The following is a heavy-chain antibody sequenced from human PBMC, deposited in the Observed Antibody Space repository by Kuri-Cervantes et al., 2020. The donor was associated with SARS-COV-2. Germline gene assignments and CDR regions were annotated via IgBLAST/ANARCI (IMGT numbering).Heavy chain of an antibody. CDR3: ARVGGNCSGGSCYFSGFDY. CDR1: GGSFSGYY. D-gene: IGHD2-15*01. V-gene: IGHV4-34*01. J-gene: IGHJ4*02. Sequence: SETLSLTCAVYGGSFSGYYWSWIRQPPGKGLEWIGEINHSGSTNYNPSLKSRATISVDTSKNQFSLKLSSVTAADTAVYYCARVGGNCSGGSCYFSGFDYWGQGTLVTVSS. CDR2: INHSGST.